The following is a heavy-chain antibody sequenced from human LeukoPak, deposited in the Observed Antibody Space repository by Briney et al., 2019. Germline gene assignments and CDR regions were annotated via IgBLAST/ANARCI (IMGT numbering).Heavy chain of an antibody. J-gene: IGHJ4*02. D-gene: IGHD1-1*01. CDR1: GYSFSNYW. CDR2: FNPADSNT. V-gene: IGHV5-51*01. CDR3: ARHYSYNWLGY. Sequence: GESLKISCKGSGYSFSNYWIAWVRQMPGKGLEWMGIFNPADSNTRYSPSFQGQVIFSADKSISTAYLQWSSLEASDTAMYYCARHYSYNWLGYWGQGTLVTVSS.